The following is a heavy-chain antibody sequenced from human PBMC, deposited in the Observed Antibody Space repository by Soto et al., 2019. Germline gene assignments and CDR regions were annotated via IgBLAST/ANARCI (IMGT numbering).Heavy chain of an antibody. CDR1: GGSISSYY. J-gene: IGHJ3*02. V-gene: IGHV4-59*01. Sequence: SETLSLTCTVSGGSISSYYWSWTRQPPGKGLEWIGYIYYSGSTNYNPSLKSRVTISVDTSKNQFSLKLSSVTAADTAVYYCAREGPYCGGDCYQRDAFDIWVQGTMVTVSS. CDR3: AREGPYCGGDCYQRDAFDI. CDR2: IYYSGST. D-gene: IGHD2-21*02.